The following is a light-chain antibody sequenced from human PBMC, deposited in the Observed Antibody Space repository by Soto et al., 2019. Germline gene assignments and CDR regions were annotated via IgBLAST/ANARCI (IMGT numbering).Light chain of an antibody. Sequence: DIQMTQSPSSLSASVGDRVTITCRASQSISSYLNWYQQKPGKAPKLLIYAASSLQSGVPSRFSGSGSGTDFTLTISSLQPEYFATYYCQQSYSILYTFGQGTKLEIK. V-gene: IGKV1-39*01. CDR1: QSISSY. CDR3: QQSYSILYT. CDR2: AAS. J-gene: IGKJ2*01.